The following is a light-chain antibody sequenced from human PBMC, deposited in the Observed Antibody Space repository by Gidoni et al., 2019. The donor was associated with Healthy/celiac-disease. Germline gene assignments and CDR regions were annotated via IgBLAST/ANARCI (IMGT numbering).Light chain of an antibody. Sequence: AIQLTQSPSSLSASVGDIVTITCRASQGISSALAWYQQQPGKSPKLLIYDASSLERGVPSRFSGSGSATDFTLPISSLQPADFATYYCQQFNSYPPLTFGGGTKVEIK. V-gene: IGKV1-13*02. CDR2: DAS. CDR1: QGISSA. CDR3: QQFNSYPPLT. J-gene: IGKJ4*01.